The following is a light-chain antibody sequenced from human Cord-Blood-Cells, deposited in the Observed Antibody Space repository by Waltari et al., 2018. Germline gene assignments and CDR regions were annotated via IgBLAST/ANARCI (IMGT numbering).Light chain of an antibody. V-gene: IGLV2-23*01. CDR3: CSYAGSSTWV. Sequence: QSALTQPASVSGSPGQSITISCTGTSSDVGSYNLVSWYQQHPGKAPKLMIYEGSKRPSGVFNRFSGSKSGNTASLTSSWLQAEDEADYYCCSYAGSSTWVFGGGTKLTVL. J-gene: IGLJ3*02. CDR2: EGS. CDR1: SSDVGSYNL.